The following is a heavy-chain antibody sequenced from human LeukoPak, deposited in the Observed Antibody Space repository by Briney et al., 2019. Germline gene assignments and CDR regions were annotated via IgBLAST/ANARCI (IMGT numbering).Heavy chain of an antibody. J-gene: IGHJ4*02. V-gene: IGHV3-21*01. Sequence: GGSLRLSCAASGFIFSSFSVNWVRQAPGKGLEWVSSISTSGGLSSVYYADSVEGRFTISRDNAKNSLFLQMNSLGAEDTAVYYCARDRDYAFDYWGQGTLVTVSS. D-gene: IGHD4-17*01. CDR1: GFIFSSFS. CDR3: ARDRDYAFDY. CDR2: ISTSGGLSSV.